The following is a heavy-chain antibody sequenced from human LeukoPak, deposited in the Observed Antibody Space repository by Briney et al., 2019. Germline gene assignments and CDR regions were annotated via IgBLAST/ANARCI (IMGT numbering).Heavy chain of an antibody. Sequence: GGSLRLSCAVSGFTLSNYAMSWVRQAPGKGLEWVANIKQDGSEKYYVDSVKGRFTISRDNAKNSLYVQMNSLKTEDTAVYYCTRHSDFWSGYQTVVWFDPWGQGTLVTVSS. V-gene: IGHV3-7*03. CDR1: GFTLSNYA. CDR2: IKQDGSEK. J-gene: IGHJ5*02. CDR3: TRHSDFWSGYQTVVWFDP. D-gene: IGHD3-3*01.